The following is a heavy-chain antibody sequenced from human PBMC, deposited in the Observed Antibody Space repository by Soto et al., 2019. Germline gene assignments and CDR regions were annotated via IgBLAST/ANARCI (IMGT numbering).Heavy chain of an antibody. CDR3: ARSIVGGNSRQGLGY. D-gene: IGHD1-26*01. J-gene: IGHJ4*02. CDR2: IYYTGST. V-gene: IGHV4-31*01. CDR1: GGSISSGGYY. Sequence: QVQLQESGPGLVKPSQTLSLTCTVSGGSISSGGYYWSWIRQHPGKGLEWIGYIYYTGSTFYNPYLKTPVSISVDTSKDQFSLQLSSVTAADTAVYYCARSIVGGNSRQGLGYWGQGTLVTVSS.